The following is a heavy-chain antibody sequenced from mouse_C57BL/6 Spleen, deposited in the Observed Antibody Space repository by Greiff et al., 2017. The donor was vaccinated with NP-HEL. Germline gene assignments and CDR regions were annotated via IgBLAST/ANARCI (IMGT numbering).Heavy chain of an antibody. J-gene: IGHJ1*03. CDR2: INYDGSST. CDR1: GFTFSDYY. CDR3: ARDGELGLWYFDV. Sequence: EVMLVESEGGLVQPGSSMKLSCTASGFTFSDYYMAWVRQVPEKGLEWVANINYDGSSTYYLDSLKSRFIISRDNAKNILYLQMSSLKSEDTATYYCARDGELGLWYFDVWGTGTTVTVSS. V-gene: IGHV5-16*01. D-gene: IGHD4-1*01.